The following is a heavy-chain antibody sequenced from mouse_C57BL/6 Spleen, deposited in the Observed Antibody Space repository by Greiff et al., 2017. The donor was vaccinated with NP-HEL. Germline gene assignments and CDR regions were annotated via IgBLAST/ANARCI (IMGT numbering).Heavy chain of an antibody. CDR2: ISDGGSYT. D-gene: IGHD2-13*01. CDR1: GFTFSSYA. J-gene: IGHJ4*01. V-gene: IGHV5-4*01. CDR3: ARDRIYYGVGAMDY. Sequence: EVKVEESGGGLVKPGGSLKLSCSASGFTFSSYAMSWVRQTPEKRLEWVATISDGGSYTYYPDNVKGRFTISRDNAKNNLYLQMSHLKSEDTAMYYCARDRIYYGVGAMDYWGQGTSVTVSS.